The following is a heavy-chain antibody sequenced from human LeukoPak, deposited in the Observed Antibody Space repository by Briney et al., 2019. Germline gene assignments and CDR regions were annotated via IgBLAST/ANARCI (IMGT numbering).Heavy chain of an antibody. CDR2: INHSGST. D-gene: IGHD4-11*01. V-gene: IGHV4-34*01. CDR3: ARGDYSNFYVYYYYGMDV. CDR1: GGSFSGYY. J-gene: IGHJ6*02. Sequence: SETLSLTCAVYGGSFSGYYWSWIRQPPGKGLEWIGEINHSGSTNYNPSLKSRITISVDTSKNQFSLKLSSVTAADTAVYYCARGDYSNFYVYYYYGMDVWGQGTTVTVSS.